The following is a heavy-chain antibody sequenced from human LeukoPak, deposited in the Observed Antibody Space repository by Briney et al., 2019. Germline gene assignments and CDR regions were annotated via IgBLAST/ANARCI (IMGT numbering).Heavy chain of an antibody. CDR2: ISSSSSYI. CDR1: GFIFSSYS. D-gene: IGHD3-9*01. Sequence: PGGSLRLSCVASGFIFSSYSMNWVRQAPGKGLEWVSSISSSSSYIYYADSVKGRFTISRDNAKNSLYLQMNSLRAEDTAVYYCARDRAANRYDILTGYLNPVDYWGQGTLVTVSS. CDR3: ARDRAANRYDILTGYLNPVDY. V-gene: IGHV3-21*01. J-gene: IGHJ4*02.